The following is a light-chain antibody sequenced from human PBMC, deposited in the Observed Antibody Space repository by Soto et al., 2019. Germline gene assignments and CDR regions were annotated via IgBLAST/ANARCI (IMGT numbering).Light chain of an antibody. V-gene: IGLV3-21*04. CDR2: YDS. Sequence: SYELTQPPSVSVAPGKTATITCGGDNIGSRSVHWYQQKPGQAPVLVISYDSDRPSGIPERFSGSKSGITATLTILRAEAGDEADYFCQVWDSATDQPVFGGGTKLTVL. CDR1: NIGSRS. J-gene: IGLJ2*01. CDR3: QVWDSATDQPV.